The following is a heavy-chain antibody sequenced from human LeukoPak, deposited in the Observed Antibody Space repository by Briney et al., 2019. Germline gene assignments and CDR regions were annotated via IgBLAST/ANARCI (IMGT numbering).Heavy chain of an antibody. CDR1: SGSISSYY. Sequence: SDTLTLTCTVSSGSISSYYWRWIRQPAGKGLEWIGRIYTSGSTNYNPSLKSRVTMSVDTSKNQFSLKLSSVTAADTAVYYWARTHGYYYDSSGYYFDYWGQGTLVTVSS. J-gene: IGHJ4*02. D-gene: IGHD3-22*01. CDR2: IYTSGST. CDR3: ARTHGYYYDSSGYYFDY. V-gene: IGHV4-4*07.